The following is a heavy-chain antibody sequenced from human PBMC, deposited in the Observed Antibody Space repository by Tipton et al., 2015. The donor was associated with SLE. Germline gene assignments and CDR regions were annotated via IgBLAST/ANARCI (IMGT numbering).Heavy chain of an antibody. CDR1: GYSISSGYY. D-gene: IGHD2-21*01. Sequence: TLSLTCAVSGYSISSGYYWGWIRQPPGKGLEWIGSIYHSGSTYYNPSLKSRVTISVDTSKNQFSLKLSSVTAADTAVYYCARQGSAYCGGDCAIGRFSFDYWGQGTLVTVSS. J-gene: IGHJ4*02. CDR2: IYHSGST. V-gene: IGHV4-38-2*01. CDR3: ARQGSAYCGGDCAIGRFSFDY.